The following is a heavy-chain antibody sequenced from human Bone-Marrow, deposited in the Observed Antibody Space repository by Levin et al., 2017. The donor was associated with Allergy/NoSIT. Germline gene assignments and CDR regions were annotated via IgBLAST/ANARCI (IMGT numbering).Heavy chain of an antibody. D-gene: IGHD6-19*01. CDR2: ISAFNGDT. J-gene: IGHJ4*02. CDR3: ARADMGAVAGTTLED. Sequence: ASVKVSCKASGYTFNNYGMSWVRQAPGQGLEWMGWISAFNGDTDYAQKFQGRVSLTTDTSTNTAYMELMSLRSDDTAVYVCARADMGAVAGTTLEDWGQGTLVTVSS. CDR1: GYTFNNYG. V-gene: IGHV1-18*01.